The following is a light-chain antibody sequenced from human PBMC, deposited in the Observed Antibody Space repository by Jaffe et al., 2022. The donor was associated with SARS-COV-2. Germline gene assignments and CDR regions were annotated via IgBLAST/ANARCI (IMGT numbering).Light chain of an antibody. CDR2: KAS. CDR1: QSISYW. Sequence: DIQMTQSPSTLSASVGDRVTITCRASQSISYWLAWYQQKPGKAPKPLIYKASSLESGVPSRFSGSGSGTEFTLTISSLQPDDFATYYCQHYNSYPITFGQGTRLEAK. J-gene: IGKJ5*01. CDR3: QHYNSYPIT. V-gene: IGKV1-5*03.